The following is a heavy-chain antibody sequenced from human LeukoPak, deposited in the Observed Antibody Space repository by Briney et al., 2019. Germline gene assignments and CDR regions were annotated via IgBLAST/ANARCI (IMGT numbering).Heavy chain of an antibody. J-gene: IGHJ4*02. D-gene: IGHD5-18*01. CDR3: ARARGYSYGIDY. Sequence: EASVKVSCKASGGTFSSYAISWVRQAPGQGLEWMGRIIPIFGTANYAQKFQGRVTITTDESTSTAYMELSRLRSDDTAVYYCARARGYSYGIDYWGQGTLVTVSP. CDR2: IIPIFGTA. V-gene: IGHV1-69*05. CDR1: GGTFSSYA.